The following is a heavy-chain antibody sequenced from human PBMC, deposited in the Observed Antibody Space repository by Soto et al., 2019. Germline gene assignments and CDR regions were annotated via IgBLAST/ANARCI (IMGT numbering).Heavy chain of an antibody. V-gene: IGHV4-59*01. CDR1: GGSISSYY. CDR2: IYYSGST. D-gene: IGHD6-13*01. Sequence: PSETLSLTCTVSGGSISSYYWSWIRQPPGKGLEWIGDIYYSGSTNYNPSLKSRVTISVDTSKNQFSLKLSSVTAADTAVDYCARATYSSSWYKGPIFDYWGQGTLVTVSS. CDR3: ARATYSSSWYKGPIFDY. J-gene: IGHJ4*02.